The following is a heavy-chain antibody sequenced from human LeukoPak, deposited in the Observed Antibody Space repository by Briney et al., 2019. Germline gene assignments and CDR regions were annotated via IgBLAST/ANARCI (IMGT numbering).Heavy chain of an antibody. CDR2: ITPQNTTT. CDR1: GFTFGAYS. CDR3: ASEDYGDDSGY. J-gene: IGHJ4*02. V-gene: IGHV3-48*01. D-gene: IGHD4-17*01. Sequence: GGSLRLSCEASGFTFGAYSMHWVRQAPGKGLEWISKITPQNTTTYYADSVRGRFTISRDNAKNSLYLQMNSLRAEDTAVYYCASEDYGDDSGYWGQGTLVTVSS.